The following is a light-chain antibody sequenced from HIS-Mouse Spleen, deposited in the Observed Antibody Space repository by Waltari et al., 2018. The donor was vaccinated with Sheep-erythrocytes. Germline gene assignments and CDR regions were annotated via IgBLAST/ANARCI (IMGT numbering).Light chain of an antibody. Sequence: VLTQPPSASGTPGQRVTISCSGSSSNIGSNYVYWYQQLPGTAPKLLIYRNNQRHSGVPDRFSGSKSGTSASLAISGLRSEDEADYYCAAWDDSLSGPVFGGGTKLTVL. CDR2: RNN. CDR1: SSNIGSNY. V-gene: IGLV1-47*01. J-gene: IGLJ3*02. CDR3: AAWDDSLSGPV.